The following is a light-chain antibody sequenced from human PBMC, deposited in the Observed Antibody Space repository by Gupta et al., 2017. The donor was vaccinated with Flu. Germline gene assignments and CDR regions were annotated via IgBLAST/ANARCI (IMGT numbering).Light chain of an antibody. CDR2: KAS. J-gene: IGKJ1*01. V-gene: IGKV1-5*03. CDR3: QRYDSLWT. Sequence: DIQMTQSPSTLSASVGDRVTITCRASQSIDIRLAWYQQKPGKVPKLLIYKASTLEIGFPSRFSGSGSGTEFTLTINSLQPDDSATYYCQRYDSLWTFGQGTRVEVK. CDR1: QSIDIR.